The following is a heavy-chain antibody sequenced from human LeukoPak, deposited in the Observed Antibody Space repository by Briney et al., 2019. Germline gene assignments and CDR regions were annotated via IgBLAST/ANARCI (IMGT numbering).Heavy chain of an antibody. J-gene: IGHJ4*02. CDR1: GFTFSSYS. V-gene: IGHV3-21*01. D-gene: IGHD3-10*01. CDR3: ARVSGTFGVLY. CDR2: ISTSSSYI. Sequence: GGSLRLSCAASGFTFSSYSMNWVRQAPGKGLEWVSSISTSSSYIYYADSVKGRFTISRDNAKNSLYLQMNSLRAEDTAVYYCARVSGTFGVLYWGQGTLVTVSS.